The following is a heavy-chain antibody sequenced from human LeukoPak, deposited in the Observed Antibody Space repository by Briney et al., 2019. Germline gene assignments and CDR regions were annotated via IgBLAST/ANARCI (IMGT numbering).Heavy chain of an antibody. CDR1: YGSISSSTYY. CDR3: ARHSGLRSPFDP. Sequence: PSETLSLICTVSYGSISSSTYYWGWIRQPPGKGLEWLGSVYYSGSTYYNPSLKSRVTISVDTSKNQFSLKLSSVTAADTAVYYCARHSGLRSPFDPWGQGTLVTVSS. D-gene: IGHD3-3*01. J-gene: IGHJ5*02. CDR2: VYYSGST. V-gene: IGHV4-39*01.